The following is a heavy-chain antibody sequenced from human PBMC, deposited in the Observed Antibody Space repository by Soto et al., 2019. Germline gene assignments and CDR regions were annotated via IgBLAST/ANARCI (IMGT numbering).Heavy chain of an antibody. D-gene: IGHD5-12*01. CDR3: ARGNHRWLQLWYFDL. Sequence: QVQLVQSGAEVKKPGSSVTVSCKASGGTFSSYTISWVRQAPGQGLEWMGGIIPIFGTANYAQKFQGRVTITADESTSTAYMELRSLRSEDTAVYYCARGNHRWLQLWYFDLWGRGTLATVSS. CDR2: IIPIFGTA. CDR1: GGTFSSYT. V-gene: IGHV1-69*12. J-gene: IGHJ2*01.